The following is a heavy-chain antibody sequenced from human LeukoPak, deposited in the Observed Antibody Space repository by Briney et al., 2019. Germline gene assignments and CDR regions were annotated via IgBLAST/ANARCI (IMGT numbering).Heavy chain of an antibody. V-gene: IGHV4-39*01. Sequence: SETLSLTCTVSGASISSSSYFWGWIRQPPGKGLEWIGSIYYGGSTYYNPSLKSRVTISVDTSKNQFSLKLSSVTAADTAVYYCARHDGPTVSTWFDPWGQGTLVTVSS. CDR1: GASISSSSYF. D-gene: IGHD4-11*01. CDR3: ARHDGPTVSTWFDP. CDR2: IYYGGST. J-gene: IGHJ5*02.